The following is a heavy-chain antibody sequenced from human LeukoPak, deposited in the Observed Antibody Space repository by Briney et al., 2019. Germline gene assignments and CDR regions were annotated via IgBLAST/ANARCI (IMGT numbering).Heavy chain of an antibody. CDR2: ISAYNGNT. V-gene: IGHV1-18*01. D-gene: IGHD3-22*01. CDR1: GYTFTSYG. J-gene: IGHJ3*02. CDR3: ARAPVRLYDSSGYYSRAFHI. Sequence: ASVKVSCKASGYTFTSYGISWVRQAPGQGLEWMGWISAYNGNTNYAQKLQGRVTMTTDTSTSTAYMELRSLRSDDTAVYYCARAPVRLYDSSGYYSRAFHIWGQGTMVTVSS.